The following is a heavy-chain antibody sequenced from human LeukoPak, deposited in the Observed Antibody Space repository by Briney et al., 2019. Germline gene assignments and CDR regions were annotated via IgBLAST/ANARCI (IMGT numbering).Heavy chain of an antibody. J-gene: IGHJ6*02. CDR2: IYYSGST. Sequence: PSETLSLTCTVSGGSISSYYWSWIRQPPGKGLEWIGYIYYSGSTNYNPSLKSRVTISVDTSKNQFSLKLSSVTAADTAVYYCARYLASSSWYRDRHYYYGMDVWGQGTTVTVSS. CDR1: GGSISSYY. V-gene: IGHV4-59*01. D-gene: IGHD6-13*01. CDR3: ARYLASSSWYRDRHYYYGMDV.